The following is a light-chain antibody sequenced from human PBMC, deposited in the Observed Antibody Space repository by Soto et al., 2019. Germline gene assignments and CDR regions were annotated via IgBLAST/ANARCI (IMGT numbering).Light chain of an antibody. CDR1: QSVSSN. CDR3: QQYNNWPPWT. CDR2: DAS. J-gene: IGKJ1*01. V-gene: IGKV3-15*01. Sequence: EIVMTQSPATLSVSPGERATLSCRASQSVSSNLALFQQKPGQAPRLLIYDASTRATGIPARFSGSGSGTVFTLTISSLQSEDFAVYYCQQYNNWPPWTFGEGTKVEIK.